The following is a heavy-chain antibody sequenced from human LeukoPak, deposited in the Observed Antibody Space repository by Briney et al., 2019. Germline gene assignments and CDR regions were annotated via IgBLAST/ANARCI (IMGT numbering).Heavy chain of an antibody. CDR2: IYYSGST. J-gene: IGHJ4*02. D-gene: IGHD6-13*01. Sequence: SETLSLTCTVSGGSISSSSYYWGWIRKPPGKGLEWIGSIYYSGSTYYNPSLKSRVTISVDTSKNQFSLKLSSVTAADTAVYYCASPAGYSSSWYPPFDYWGQGTLVTVPS. V-gene: IGHV4-39*01. CDR3: ASPAGYSSSWYPPFDY. CDR1: GGSISSSSYY.